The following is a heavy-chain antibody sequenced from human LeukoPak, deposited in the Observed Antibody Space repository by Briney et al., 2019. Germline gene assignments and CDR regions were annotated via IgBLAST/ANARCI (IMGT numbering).Heavy chain of an antibody. J-gene: IGHJ4*02. CDR2: INPNSGGT. V-gene: IGHV1-2*02. D-gene: IGHD2-2*01. CDR3: AREYCSSTSCYEYYFDY. CDR1: GYTFTGYY. Sequence: ASVKVSCKASGYTFTGYYTHWVRQAPGQGLEWMGWINPNSGGTNYAQKFQGRVTMTRDTSISTAYMELSRLRSDDTAVYYCAREYCSSTSCYEYYFDYWGQGTLVTVSS.